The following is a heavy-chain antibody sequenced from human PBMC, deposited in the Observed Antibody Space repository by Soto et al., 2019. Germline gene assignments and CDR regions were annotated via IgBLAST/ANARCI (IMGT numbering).Heavy chain of an antibody. CDR2: ISAYNGNT. CDR1: GYTFTSYG. J-gene: IGHJ1*01. CDR3: ARVEPTIVGATAFQH. D-gene: IGHD1-26*01. V-gene: IGHV1-18*01. Sequence: ASVKVSCKASGYTFTSYGISWVRQAPGQGLEWMGWISAYNGNTNYAQKLQGRVTMTTDTSTSTAYMELRSLRSDDTAVYYCARVEPTIVGATAFQHWGQGTLVIVSS.